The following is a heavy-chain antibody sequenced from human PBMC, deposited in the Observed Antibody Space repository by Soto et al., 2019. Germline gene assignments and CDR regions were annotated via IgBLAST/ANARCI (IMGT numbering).Heavy chain of an antibody. CDR3: ARVVGSSSRTFDP. CDR1: GGSFSGYY. Sequence: QVQLQQWGAGLLKPSETLSLTCAVYGGSFSGYYWSWIRQPPGKGREWIGEINHSGSTNYNPSLKSRVTISVDTSKNQFSLKLSSVTAADTAVYYCARVVGSSSRTFDPWGQGTLVTVSS. CDR2: INHSGST. V-gene: IGHV4-34*01. J-gene: IGHJ5*02. D-gene: IGHD6-13*01.